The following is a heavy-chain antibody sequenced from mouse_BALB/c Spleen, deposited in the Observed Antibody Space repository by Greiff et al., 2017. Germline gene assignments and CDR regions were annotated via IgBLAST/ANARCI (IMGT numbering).Heavy chain of an antibody. CDR1: GYTFTSYW. Sequence: EVQLQQSGTVLARPGASVKMSCKASGYTFTSYWMHWVKQRPGQGLEWIGAIYPGNSDTSYNQKFKGKAKLTAVTSTSTAYMELSSLTNEDSAVYYCTREYRYDVGVAYWGQGTLVTVSA. D-gene: IGHD2-14*01. J-gene: IGHJ3*01. CDR3: TREYRYDVGVAY. V-gene: IGHV1-5*01. CDR2: IYPGNSDT.